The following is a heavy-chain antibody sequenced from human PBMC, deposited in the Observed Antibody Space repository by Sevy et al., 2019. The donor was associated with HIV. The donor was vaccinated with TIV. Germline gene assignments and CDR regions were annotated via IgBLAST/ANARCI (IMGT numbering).Heavy chain of an antibody. CDR1: GYGFSDYW. D-gene: IGHD1-1*01. CDR2: IYPGDSDT. CDR3: ARGARGTLPSYYYYTMDV. J-gene: IGHJ6*02. V-gene: IGHV5-51*01. Sequence: GESLKISCKGSGYGFSDYWVGWARQMPGKGLEWMGIIYPGDSDTTYSPAFQGQVTISADKSISTAYLQWSSLKASDTAIYYCARGARGTLPSYYYYTMDVWGQGTTVTVSS.